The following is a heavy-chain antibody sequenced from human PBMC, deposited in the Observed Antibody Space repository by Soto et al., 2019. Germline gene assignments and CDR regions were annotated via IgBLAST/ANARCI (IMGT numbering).Heavy chain of an antibody. CDR1: GDSVSSKSAA. J-gene: IGHJ6*04. CDR2: TYYRSKWYN. Sequence: SQTLSLTCAISGDSVSSKSAAWNWIRQSPSRGLEWLGRTYYRSKWYNDYAVSVKSRITINPDTSKNQFSLQLNSVTPEDTAVYFCARDSRSSTSSYYSFGMDVWGKGTTVTVSS. CDR3: ARDSRSSTSSYYSFGMDV. V-gene: IGHV6-1*01. D-gene: IGHD6-6*01.